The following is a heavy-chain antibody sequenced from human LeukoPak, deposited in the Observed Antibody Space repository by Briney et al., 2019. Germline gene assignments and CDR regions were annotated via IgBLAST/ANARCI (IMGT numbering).Heavy chain of an antibody. Sequence: PSETLSLTCAVYGGSFSGYYWSWIRQPPGKGLGWIGEINHSGSTNYNPSLKSRVTISVDTSKNQFSLKLSSVTAADTAVYYCARGPPYIVVVTGIGFFDSWGQGTLVTVSS. CDR1: GGSFSGYY. J-gene: IGHJ5*01. D-gene: IGHD2-21*02. V-gene: IGHV4-34*01. CDR3: ARGPPYIVVVTGIGFFDS. CDR2: INHSGST.